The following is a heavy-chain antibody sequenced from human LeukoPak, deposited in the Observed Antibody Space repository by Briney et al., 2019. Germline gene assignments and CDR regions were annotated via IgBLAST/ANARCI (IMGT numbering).Heavy chain of an antibody. CDR1: GFIFSSYA. J-gene: IGHJ4*02. CDR2: ISGSGGST. V-gene: IGHV3-23*01. CDR3: AKIMAYDFWSGYYGFDY. D-gene: IGHD3-3*01. Sequence: GGSLRLSCAASGFIFSSYAMSWVRQAPGKGLEWVSAISGSGGSTYYADSVKGRFTISRDNSKNTLYLQMNSLRAEDTAVYYCAKIMAYDFWSGYYGFDYWGQGTLVTVSS.